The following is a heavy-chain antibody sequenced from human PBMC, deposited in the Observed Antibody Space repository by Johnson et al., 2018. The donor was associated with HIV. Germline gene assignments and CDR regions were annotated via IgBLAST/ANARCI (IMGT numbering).Heavy chain of an antibody. CDR3: ARLPSGYRRDGFNM. Sequence: MQLVESGGSVVRPGGSLRLSCATSGFSVSSNYMSWVRQAPGKGLEWVSVMSSGDNTHYADSVKGRFTISRDNSKNTLYLQMNSLRADDTAVYYCARLPSGYRRDGFNMWGQGTMVTVSS. CDR1: GFSVSSNY. J-gene: IGHJ3*02. V-gene: IGHV3-66*02. CDR2: MSSGDNT. D-gene: IGHD3-3*01.